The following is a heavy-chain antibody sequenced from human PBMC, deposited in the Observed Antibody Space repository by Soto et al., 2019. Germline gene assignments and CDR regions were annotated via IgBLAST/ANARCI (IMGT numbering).Heavy chain of an antibody. D-gene: IGHD6-25*01. V-gene: IGHV3-73*01. CDR3: VRAAEGLDP. CDR2: IRRKPLGDAT. CDR1: EFTYRDYG. J-gene: IGHJ5*02. Sequence: PGGSQRHTCADSEFTYRDYGLNWISQASGKGLEWVGHIRRKPLGDATAYAASVKGRFTISRVDSSKTAHLQTNNLKSDDAAVYYCVRAAEGLDPWGPGTLVTSPQ.